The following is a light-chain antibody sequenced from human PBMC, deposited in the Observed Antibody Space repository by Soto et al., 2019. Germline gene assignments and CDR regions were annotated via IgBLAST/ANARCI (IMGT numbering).Light chain of an antibody. CDR3: QQYNYYPYT. J-gene: IGKJ2*01. CDR1: QSISSW. CDR2: DAS. Sequence: DIQMTQSPSTLSASVGDRVTITCRASQSISSWLAWYQQKPGKAPKLLIYDASSLESGVPSRFSGSGSGTDFTLTISSLQPDDFAAYYCQQYNYYPYTFGHGTKLESK. V-gene: IGKV1-5*01.